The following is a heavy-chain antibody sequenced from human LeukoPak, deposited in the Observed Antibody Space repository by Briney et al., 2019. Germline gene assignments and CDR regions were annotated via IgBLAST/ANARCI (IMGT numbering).Heavy chain of an antibody. D-gene: IGHD2-2*01. J-gene: IGHJ6*02. V-gene: IGHV3-33*08. CDR2: IWYDGGNK. Sequence: GGSLRLSCAASGFTFSTSAMSWVRQAPGRGLEWVAVIWYDGGNKYYGDSVKGRFTISRDHSKNTLYLQMNSLRAEDTAVYFCARELGGSASTYGMDVWGQGTTVTVSS. CDR3: ARELGGSASTYGMDV. CDR1: GFTFSTSA.